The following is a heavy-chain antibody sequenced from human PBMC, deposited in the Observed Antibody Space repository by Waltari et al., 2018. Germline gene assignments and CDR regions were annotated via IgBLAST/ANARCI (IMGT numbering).Heavy chain of an antibody. CDR2: IKYYGSAT. CDR3: ARGSTGYVRVWDS. Sequence: EVQLMESGGGLVQPGGSLRLSCAASGLSFSAYWMTWVRQAPGKGLGWVANIKYYGSATYHAASVNGRFSISRDNAKNSLYLQMNSVSADDTAIYYCARGSTGYVRVWDSWGQGTMVTVSS. D-gene: IGHD2-2*01. V-gene: IGHV3-7*03. J-gene: IGHJ4*02. CDR1: GLSFSAYW.